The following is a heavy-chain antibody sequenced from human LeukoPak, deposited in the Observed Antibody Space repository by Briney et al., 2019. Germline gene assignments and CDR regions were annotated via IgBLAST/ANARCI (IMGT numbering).Heavy chain of an antibody. CDR2: IYYSGST. Sequence: SSETLSLTCTVSGGSISSYYWSWIRQPPGKGLEWIGYIYYSGSTNYNPSLKSRVTISVDTSKNQFSLKLSSVTAADTAVYYCARRYCSGGSCYSGALDIWGQGTMVTVSS. J-gene: IGHJ3*02. CDR3: ARRYCSGGSCYSGALDI. V-gene: IGHV4-59*08. D-gene: IGHD2-15*01. CDR1: GGSISSYY.